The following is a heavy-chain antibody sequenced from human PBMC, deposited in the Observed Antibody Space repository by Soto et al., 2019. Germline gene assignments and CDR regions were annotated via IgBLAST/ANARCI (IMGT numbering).Heavy chain of an antibody. CDR3: ARDPLYGKLTTGAFDI. D-gene: IGHD1-1*01. V-gene: IGHV1-18*01. Sequence: ASVKVSCKASGYTFTSYGISWVRQAPGQGLEWMGWISAYNGNTNYAQKLQGRVTMTTDTSTSTAYMELRSLRSDDTAVYYCARDPLYGKLTTGAFDIWGQGTMVTVSS. CDR2: ISAYNGNT. CDR1: GYTFTSYG. J-gene: IGHJ3*02.